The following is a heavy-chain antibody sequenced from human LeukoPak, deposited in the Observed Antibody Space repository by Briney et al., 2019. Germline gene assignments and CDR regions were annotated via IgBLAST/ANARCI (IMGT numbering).Heavy chain of an antibody. CDR1: GYSISSGYY. D-gene: IGHD2-2*01. Sequence: PSETLSLTCAVSGYSISSGYYWGWIRQPPGKGLEWIGSIYHSGSTYYNPSLKRRVTISVDTSKNQFSLKLSSVTAADTAVYYCARQCSSTVPHYYYYMDVWGKGTTVTVSS. CDR2: IYHSGST. J-gene: IGHJ6*03. CDR3: ARQCSSTVPHYYYYMDV. V-gene: IGHV4-38-2*01.